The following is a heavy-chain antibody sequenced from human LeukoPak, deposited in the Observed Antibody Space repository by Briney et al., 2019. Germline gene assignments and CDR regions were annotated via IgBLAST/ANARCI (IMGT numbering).Heavy chain of an antibody. V-gene: IGHV4-59*01. CDR1: GGSISGYH. CDR3: ARRGGDYFAFDI. J-gene: IGHJ3*02. Sequence: SETLSLTCTVCGGSISGYHWSWIRQPPGKGLEWIGYIYYSGSTNYNPSLKSRVTISVDTSKNQFSLILSSVTTADTAVYYCARRGGDYFAFDIWGQGTMVTISS. CDR2: IYYSGST. D-gene: IGHD4-17*01.